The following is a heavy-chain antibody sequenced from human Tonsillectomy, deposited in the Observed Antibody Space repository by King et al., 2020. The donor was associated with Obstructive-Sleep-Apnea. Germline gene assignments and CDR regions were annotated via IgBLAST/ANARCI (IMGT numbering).Heavy chain of an antibody. V-gene: IGHV1-2*02. CDR1: GYTFTGYY. Sequence: LQLVQSGAEVKKPGASMKVSCKASGYTFTGYYMHWVRQAPGQGLEWMGWINPNNGDTNYAQKFQGRVTMTRDTAISTAYMQLSRLAYDDTAVYYCARGRRFGSGSDYGMDVWGQGTAVTVSS. D-gene: IGHD3-10*01. CDR3: ARGRRFGSGSDYGMDV. J-gene: IGHJ6*02. CDR2: INPNNGDT.